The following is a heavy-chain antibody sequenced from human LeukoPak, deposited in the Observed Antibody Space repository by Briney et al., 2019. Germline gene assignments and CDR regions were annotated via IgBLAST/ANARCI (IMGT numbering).Heavy chain of an antibody. D-gene: IGHD3-3*01. CDR3: AKEADKLTYDFWSGYPG. CDR1: GFTFSSYG. Sequence: GGSLRLSCAASGFTFSSYGMHWVRQAPGKGLEWVAFIRYDGSNKYYADSVKGRFTISRDNSKNTLYLQMNSLRAEDTAVYYCAKEADKLTYDFWSGYPGWGQGTLVTVSS. J-gene: IGHJ4*02. V-gene: IGHV3-30*02. CDR2: IRYDGSNK.